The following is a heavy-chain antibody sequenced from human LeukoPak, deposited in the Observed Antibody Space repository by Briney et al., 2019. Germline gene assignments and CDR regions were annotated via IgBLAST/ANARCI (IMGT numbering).Heavy chain of an antibody. V-gene: IGHV4-39*01. Sequence: SETLSLTCTVSGGSISSSSYYWGWIRQPPGKGLEWIGSIYYSGSTYYNPSFKSRVTISVDTSKNQFSLKLSSVTAADTAVYYCARWRYYDSLFDYWGQGTLVTVSS. CDR3: ARWRYYDSLFDY. CDR1: GGSISSSSYY. J-gene: IGHJ4*02. D-gene: IGHD3-22*01. CDR2: IYYSGST.